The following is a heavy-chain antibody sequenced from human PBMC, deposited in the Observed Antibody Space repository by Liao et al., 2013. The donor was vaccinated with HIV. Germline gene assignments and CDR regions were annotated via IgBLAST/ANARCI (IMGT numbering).Heavy chain of an antibody. CDR3: ARGRHYGVQPGAFDI. CDR2: IYTNENT. D-gene: IGHD4-17*01. CDR1: GDSIKSGSYY. Sequence: QVQLQESGPGLVKPSQTLSLTCNVSGDSIKSGSYYWSWIRQPAGKGLEWIGRIYTNENTNYSPSLKGRVTMSVDTSKNQFSLKLSSVTAADTAVYYCARGRHYGVQPGAFDIWGQGTMVTVSS. V-gene: IGHV4-61*02. J-gene: IGHJ3*02.